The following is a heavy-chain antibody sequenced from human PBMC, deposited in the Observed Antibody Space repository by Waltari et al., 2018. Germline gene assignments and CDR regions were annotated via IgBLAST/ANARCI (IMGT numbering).Heavy chain of an antibody. Sequence: EEQLVESGGGLAQPGESLRLSCAASGFTFSRYWMELVRQAPGKGLVWVSRINSDGSSTTYADSVKGRFTISRDNAKNTLYVQMNRLRAEDTAVYYCARVATKTYSSPVPGRPYYYGMDVWGQGTTVTVSS. V-gene: IGHV3-74*01. CDR1: GFTFSRYW. J-gene: IGHJ6*02. CDR2: INSDGSST. D-gene: IGHD6-19*01. CDR3: ARVATKTYSSPVPGRPYYYGMDV.